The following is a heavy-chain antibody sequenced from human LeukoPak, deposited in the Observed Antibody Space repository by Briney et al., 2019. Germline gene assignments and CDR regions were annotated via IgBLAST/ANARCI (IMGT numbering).Heavy chain of an antibody. CDR2: IIPIFGTA. CDR3: AREPTVRNSYWFDP. CDR1: GGTFSSYA. J-gene: IGHJ5*02. V-gene: IGHV1-69*01. D-gene: IGHD3-10*01. Sequence: SSVKVSFKASGGTFSSYAISWVRQAPGQGLEWMGGIIPIFGTANYAQKFQGRVTITADESTSTAYMELSSLRSEDTAVYYCAREPTVRNSYWFDPWGQGTLVTVSS.